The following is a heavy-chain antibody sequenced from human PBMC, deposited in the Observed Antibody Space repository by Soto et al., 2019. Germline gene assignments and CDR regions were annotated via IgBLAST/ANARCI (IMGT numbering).Heavy chain of an antibody. CDR1: GGSISSGDYY. D-gene: IGHD3-3*01. J-gene: IGHJ4*02. V-gene: IGHV4-30-4*01. Sequence: QVQLQESGPGLVKPSQTLSLTCTVSGGSISSGDYYWSWIRQPPGKGLEWIGYIYYSGSTYYNPSLNCRFXISLDTSKNQFALKLSSVTAADTAVYYCAREIFGVVNTFDFWGQGTLVTVSS. CDR2: IYYSGST. CDR3: AREIFGVVNTFDF.